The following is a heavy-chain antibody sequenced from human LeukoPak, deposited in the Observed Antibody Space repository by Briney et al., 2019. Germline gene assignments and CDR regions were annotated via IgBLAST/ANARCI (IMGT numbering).Heavy chain of an antibody. CDR3: ARFKRRSLGFDY. V-gene: IGHV4-34*01. Sequence: SETLSLTCAVYGGSFSGYYWSWIRQPPGKGLEGIGEINHSESTNYNPSLKSRVTISVDTSKNQFSLKLTSVTAADTAVYFGARFKRRSLGFDYWGQGTLVTVSS. J-gene: IGHJ4*02. D-gene: IGHD6-13*01. CDR1: GGSFSGYY. CDR2: INHSEST.